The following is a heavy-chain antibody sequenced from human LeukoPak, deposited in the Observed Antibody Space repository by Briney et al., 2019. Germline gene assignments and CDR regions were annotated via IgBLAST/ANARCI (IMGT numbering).Heavy chain of an antibody. CDR2: INHSGST. CDR1: GGSFSGYY. Sequence: SETLSLTCAVYGGSFSGYYWSWIRQPPGKGLEWIGEINHSGSTNYNPSLKSRVTISVDTSKNQFSLKLISVTAADTAVYYCARGKIYDYVWGSYRYTGSKSWFDPWGQGTLVTVSS. D-gene: IGHD3-16*02. V-gene: IGHV4-34*01. CDR3: ARGKIYDYVWGSYRYTGSKSWFDP. J-gene: IGHJ5*02.